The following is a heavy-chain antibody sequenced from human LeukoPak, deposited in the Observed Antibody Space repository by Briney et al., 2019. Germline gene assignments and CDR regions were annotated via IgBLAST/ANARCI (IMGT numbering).Heavy chain of an antibody. J-gene: IGHJ3*02. Sequence: PSETLSLTCTISGGSISDYYWSWIRQPASKGLEWIGRIYTSGSTNYNPSLKSRVTVSVDTSKNQFSLKLSSVIAADTAVYYCARIKRGGWKDAFDIWGQGTMVTVSS. CDR3: ARIKRGGWKDAFDI. D-gene: IGHD3-16*01. V-gene: IGHV4-4*07. CDR1: GGSISDYY. CDR2: IYTSGST.